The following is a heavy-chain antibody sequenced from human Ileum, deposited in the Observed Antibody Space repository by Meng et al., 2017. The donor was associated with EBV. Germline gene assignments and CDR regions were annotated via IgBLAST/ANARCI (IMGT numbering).Heavy chain of an antibody. V-gene: IGHV4-4*02. CDR1: GGSISRSDW. CDR2: TSHSGST. Sequence: QGQVKESGPEMVKPSETLALTWAVSGGSISRSDWWSWVRQPPGKGLEWIGETSHSGSTNYSPSLKSRVTISLDKSKNQLSLKLNSVTAADTAVYYCASSDYYRSDYWGQGTLVTVSS. CDR3: ASSDYYRSDY. J-gene: IGHJ4*02. D-gene: IGHD3-22*01.